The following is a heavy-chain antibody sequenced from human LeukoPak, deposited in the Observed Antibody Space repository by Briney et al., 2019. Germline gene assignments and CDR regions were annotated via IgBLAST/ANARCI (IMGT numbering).Heavy chain of an antibody. Sequence: PSGTLSLTCAVSGGSISSSHWWSWVRQPPGKGLEWIGENYHSGGTNYNPSLKSRVTISVDTSKNQFSLKLSSVTAADTAVYYCARTGATMVRGVIPDYYFDYWGQGTLVTASS. CDR3: ARTGATMVRGVIPDYYFDY. D-gene: IGHD3-10*01. V-gene: IGHV4-4*02. J-gene: IGHJ4*02. CDR2: NYHSGGT. CDR1: GGSISSSHW.